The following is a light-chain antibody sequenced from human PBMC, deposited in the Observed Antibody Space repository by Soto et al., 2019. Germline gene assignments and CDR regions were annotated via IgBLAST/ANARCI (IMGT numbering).Light chain of an antibody. CDR1: QSVSSNY. V-gene: IGKV3-20*01. Sequence: EIVLTQSPGTLSLSPGERATLSCRATQSVSSNYLAWYQQKSGQAPRLLIYGASSRATGIPDRFSGSGSGTDFTLTIGRLEPEDFATYYCQQYNSYSPTFGGGTKVDI. CDR3: QQYNSYSPT. CDR2: GAS. J-gene: IGKJ4*01.